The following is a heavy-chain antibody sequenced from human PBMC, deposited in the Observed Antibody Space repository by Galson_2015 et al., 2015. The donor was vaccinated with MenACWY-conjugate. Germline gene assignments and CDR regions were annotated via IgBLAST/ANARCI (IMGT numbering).Heavy chain of an antibody. CDR1: GFTFGTYG. D-gene: IGHD3-3*01. J-gene: IGHJ6*03. Sequence: SLRLSCAASGFTFGTYGIHWVRQAPAKGQEWVALIWDDGSYKYYADSVKGRFTISRDNSKNTLYLQMNSLRAEDTAVYYCARVFDTWYMDVWGKGTTVTVSS. CDR2: IWDDGSYK. CDR3: ARVFDTWYMDV. V-gene: IGHV3-33*08.